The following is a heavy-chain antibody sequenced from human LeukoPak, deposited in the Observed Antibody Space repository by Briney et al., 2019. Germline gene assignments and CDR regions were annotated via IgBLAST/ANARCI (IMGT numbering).Heavy chain of an antibody. D-gene: IGHD1-26*01. J-gene: IGHJ3*02. CDR2: MNPNSGNT. Sequence: GTSVKVSCKASGYTFTSYDINWVRQATGQGLEWMGWMNPNSGNTGYAQKFQGRVTITRNTSISTAYMELSSLRSEDTAVYYCARSVGATTGSAFDIWGQGTMVTVSS. CDR1: GYTFTSYD. CDR3: ARSVGATTGSAFDI. V-gene: IGHV1-8*03.